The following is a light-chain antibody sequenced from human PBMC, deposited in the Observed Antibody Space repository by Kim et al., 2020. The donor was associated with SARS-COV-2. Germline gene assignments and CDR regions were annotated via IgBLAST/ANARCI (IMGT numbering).Light chain of an antibody. CDR3: QSYDNSLSGEV. CDR2: GNT. V-gene: IGLV1-40*01. CDR1: SPNIGAGED. Sequence: RVTFSGTGSSPNIGAGEDVHWNQRLQGTAPKLVIYGNTNRPPGVPDRFSSSKSGTPASLAITGLQAGDEADYYGQSYDNSLSGEVFGGGTKLTVL. J-gene: IGLJ3*02.